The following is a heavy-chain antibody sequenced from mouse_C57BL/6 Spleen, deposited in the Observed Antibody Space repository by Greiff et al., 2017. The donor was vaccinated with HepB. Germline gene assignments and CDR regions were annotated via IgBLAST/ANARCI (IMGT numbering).Heavy chain of an antibody. CDR3: ARGSHWYFDV. J-gene: IGHJ1*03. CDR2: ISSGSSTI. Sequence: DVHLVESGGGLVKPGGSLKLSCAASGFTFSDYGMHWVRQAPEKGLEWVAYISSGSSTIYYADTVKGRFTISRDNAKNTLFLQMTSLRSEDTAMYYCARGSHWYFDVWGTGTTVTVSS. CDR1: GFTFSDYG. V-gene: IGHV5-17*01.